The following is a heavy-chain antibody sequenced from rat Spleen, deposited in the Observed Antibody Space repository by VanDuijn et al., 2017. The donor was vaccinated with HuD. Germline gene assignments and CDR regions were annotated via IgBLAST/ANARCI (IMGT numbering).Heavy chain of an antibody. D-gene: IGHD4-3*01. J-gene: IGHJ2*01. V-gene: IGHV5-29*01. Sequence: EVQLVESDGGLVQPGRSLKLSCAASGFTFSDYYMAWVRQAPTKGLEWVATISYDGSGTYYRDSVKGRFTISRDNAKRNLYLQVDSLRSEDTATYYCATHNSGYFDYWGQGVMVTVSS. CDR2: ISYDGSGT. CDR1: GFTFSDYY. CDR3: ATHNSGYFDY.